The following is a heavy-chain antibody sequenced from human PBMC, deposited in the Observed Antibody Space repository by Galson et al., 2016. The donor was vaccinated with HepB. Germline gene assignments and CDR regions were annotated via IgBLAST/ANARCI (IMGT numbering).Heavy chain of an antibody. CDR2: ISGSGGST. CDR3: AREGVYYYDSSGYSDAFDI. V-gene: IGHV3-23*01. Sequence: SLRLSCAASGFTFSSYAMSWVRQAPGKGLEWVSAISGSGGSTYYADSVTGRFTISRDNSKNTLYLQMNSLRAEDTAVYYCAREGVYYYDSSGYSDAFDIWGQETMVTVSS. D-gene: IGHD3-22*01. CDR1: GFTFSSYA. J-gene: IGHJ3*02.